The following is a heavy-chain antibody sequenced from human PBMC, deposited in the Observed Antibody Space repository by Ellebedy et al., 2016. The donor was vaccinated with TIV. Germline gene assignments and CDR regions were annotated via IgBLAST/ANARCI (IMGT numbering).Heavy chain of an antibody. V-gene: IGHV3-73*01. J-gene: IGHJ4*02. CDR2: IRSKANSYAT. D-gene: IGHD3-3*01. CDR1: GFTFSGSA. Sequence: PGGSLRLSCSASGFTFSGSAMHWVRQASGKGLEWVGRIRSKANSYATAYAASVTGRFTISRDDSKNTAYLQMNSLKTEDTAVYYCTRQVHGGVAAHWGQGTLVTISS. CDR3: TRQVHGGVAAH.